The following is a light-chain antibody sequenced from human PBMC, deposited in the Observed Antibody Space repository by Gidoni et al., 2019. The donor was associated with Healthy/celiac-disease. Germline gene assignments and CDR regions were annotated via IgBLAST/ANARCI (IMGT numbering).Light chain of an antibody. V-gene: IGKV3-11*01. CDR3: QQRSNWPIT. CDR2: DAS. Sequence: PPALSVSPRERATLSCRASQSVSSYLAWYQQKPGQAPRLLIYDASNRATGIPARFRGSGSGTDFTLTISSLEPEDFAVYYCQQRSNWPITFGQGTRLEIK. CDR1: QSVSSY. J-gene: IGKJ5*01.